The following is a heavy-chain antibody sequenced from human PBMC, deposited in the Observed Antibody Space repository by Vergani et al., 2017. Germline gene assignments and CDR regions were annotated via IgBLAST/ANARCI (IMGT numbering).Heavy chain of an antibody. Sequence: EVQLVESGGGLVQPGGSLRLSCSASGFTFSSYAMHWVRQAPGKGLEYVSAISSNGGSTYYADSVKGRFTISRDNSKNTLHLQMSSLRAEDTAVYYCVKGGWGYYDSSGPFDYWGQGTLVTVSS. V-gene: IGHV3-64D*06. CDR3: VKGGWGYYDSSGPFDY. J-gene: IGHJ4*02. D-gene: IGHD3-22*01. CDR1: GFTFSSYA. CDR2: ISSNGGST.